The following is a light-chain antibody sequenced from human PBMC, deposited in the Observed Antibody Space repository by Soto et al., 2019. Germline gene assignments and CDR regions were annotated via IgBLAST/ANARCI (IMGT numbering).Light chain of an antibody. CDR2: EVS. CDR1: SSDDGGYNY. Sequence: QLVLTQPPSASGSPGQSVTISCTGTSSDDGGYNYVSWYQQHPGKAPKLMIYEVSKRPSGVPDRFSGSKSGNTASLTVSGLQAEDEADYYCSSYAGSNNFVVFGGGTQLTVL. CDR3: SSYAGSNNFVV. V-gene: IGLV2-8*01. J-gene: IGLJ2*01.